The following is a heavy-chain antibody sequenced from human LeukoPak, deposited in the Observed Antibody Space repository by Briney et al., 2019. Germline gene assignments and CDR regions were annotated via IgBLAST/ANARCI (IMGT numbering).Heavy chain of an antibody. CDR1: GGTFSSYA. CDR2: IIPIFGTA. J-gene: IGHJ5*02. V-gene: IGHV1-69*13. CDR3: ARTELRFLEWLPDNWFDP. Sequence: GASVKVSCKASGGTFSSYAISWVRQAPGQGLEWMGGIIPIFGTAHYAQKFQGRVTITADESTSTAYMELSSLRSEDTAVYYCARTELRFLEWLPDNWFDPWGQGTLVTVSS. D-gene: IGHD3-3*01.